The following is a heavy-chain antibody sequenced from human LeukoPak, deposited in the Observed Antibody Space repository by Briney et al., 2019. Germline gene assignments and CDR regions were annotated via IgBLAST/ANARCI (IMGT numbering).Heavy chain of an antibody. V-gene: IGHV3-30*02. CDR3: AKDLSRWAVDGHLDAFDI. D-gene: IGHD6-19*01. Sequence: PGGSLRLSCAASGFTFSSYCMHWVRQAPGKGLEWVAFINHSGSNKNYADFVKGRFTISRDNSKNILYLQMNSLRAEDTAVYYCAKDLSRWAVDGHLDAFDIWGQGTMVTVSS. CDR1: GFTFSSYC. CDR2: INHSGSNK. J-gene: IGHJ3*02.